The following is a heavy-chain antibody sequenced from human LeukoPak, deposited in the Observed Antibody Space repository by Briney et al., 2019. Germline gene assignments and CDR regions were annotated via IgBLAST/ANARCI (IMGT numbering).Heavy chain of an antibody. CDR3: ARLSYDILTGYCFDY. D-gene: IGHD3-9*01. V-gene: IGHV4-4*02. CDR2: INHSGST. CDR1: GVSISSSNW. Sequence: SETLSLTCAVSGVSISSSNWWSWVRQPPGKGLEWIGEINHSGSTNYNPSLKSRVTISVDTSKNQFSLKLSSVTAADTVVYYCARLSYDILTGYCFDYWGQGTLVTVSS. J-gene: IGHJ4*02.